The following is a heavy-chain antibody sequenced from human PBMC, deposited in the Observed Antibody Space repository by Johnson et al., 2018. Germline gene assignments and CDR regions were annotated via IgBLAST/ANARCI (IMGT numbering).Heavy chain of an antibody. J-gene: IGHJ3*02. D-gene: IGHD3-22*01. CDR2: IRSKAYGGTT. V-gene: IGHV3-49*05. CDR3: NRARITMIVVVMDDDAFDI. Sequence: VQLVESGGGLVKPGRSLRLSCTASGFTFGDYAMSWFRQAPGKGLEWVGFIRSKAYGGTTEYAASVKGRFTISRDDSKSIAYLQMNSLKTEDTAVYYCNRARITMIVVVMDDDAFDIWGQGTMVTVSS. CDR1: GFTFGDYA.